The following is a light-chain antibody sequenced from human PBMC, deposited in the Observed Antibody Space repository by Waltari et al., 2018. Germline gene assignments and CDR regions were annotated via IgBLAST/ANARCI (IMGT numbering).Light chain of an antibody. Sequence: QSALTQPASVSGSPGQSITISCTGPSSDIGAYNYVSWYPQPPGKAPNPLVSEVPNRPSGAPDRLSGSKSGHTASLRISGLQAENEADYYCSSDRSRNTPVLFGGGTTLTVV. J-gene: IGLJ3*02. CDR3: SSDRSRNTPVL. CDR2: EVP. CDR1: SSDIGAYNY. V-gene: IGLV2-14*01.